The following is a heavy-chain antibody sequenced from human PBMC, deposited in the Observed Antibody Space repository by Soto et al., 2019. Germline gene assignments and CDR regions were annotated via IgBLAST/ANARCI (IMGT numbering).Heavy chain of an antibody. V-gene: IGHV3-23*01. Sequence: GGSLRLSCAGSGFTFSNCGMSWVRQAPGKGLECVSVISGSGATTYYADSVKGRFTIFRDNSKNTLFLQMNSLTADDTAVYYCVKVTPLLSDKGFDSWGQGALVTVPS. J-gene: IGHJ4*02. CDR1: GFTFSNCG. CDR2: ISGSGATT. CDR3: VKVTPLLSDKGFDS. D-gene: IGHD5-18*01.